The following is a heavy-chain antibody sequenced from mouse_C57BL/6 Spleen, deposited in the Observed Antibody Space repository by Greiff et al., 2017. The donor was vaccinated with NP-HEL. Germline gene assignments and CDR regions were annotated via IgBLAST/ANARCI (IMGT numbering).Heavy chain of an antibody. CDR1: GFTFSDYG. CDR2: ISSGSSTI. D-gene: IGHD2-4*01. V-gene: IGHV5-17*01. CDR3: ASPYDYAWFAY. Sequence: EVKLVESGGGLVKPGGSLKLSCAASGFTFSDYGMHWVRQAPEKGLEWVAYISSGSSTIYYADKVKGRFTISRDTAKNTLFLQMTSLRSGDTSMYYCASPYDYAWFAYWGQVTLVTVAA. J-gene: IGHJ3*01.